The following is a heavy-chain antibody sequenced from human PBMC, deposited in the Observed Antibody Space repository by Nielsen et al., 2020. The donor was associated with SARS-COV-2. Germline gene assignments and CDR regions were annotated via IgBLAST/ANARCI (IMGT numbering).Heavy chain of an antibody. CDR1: GYSISSGYY. CDR2: IYYSGST. V-gene: IGHV4-38-2*02. CDR3: ARVPLGYDSSGYYSGFDY. D-gene: IGHD3-22*01. J-gene: IGHJ4*02. Sequence: SETLSLTCTVSGYSISSGYYWGWIRQPPGKGLEWIGYIYYSGSTYYNPSLKSRVTISVDTSKNQFSLKLSSVTAADTAVYYCARVPLGYDSSGYYSGFDYWGQGTLVTVSS.